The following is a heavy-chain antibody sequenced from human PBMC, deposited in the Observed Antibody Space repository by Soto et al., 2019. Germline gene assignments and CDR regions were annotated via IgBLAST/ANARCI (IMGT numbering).Heavy chain of an antibody. V-gene: IGHV1-46*01. J-gene: IGHJ5*02. D-gene: IGHD3-3*01. CDR2: INPSGGST. Sequence: ASVKVSCKASGYTFTSYYMHWVRQAPGQGLEWMGIINPSGGSTSYAQKFQGRVTMTRDTSTSTVYMDLSSLRPEDTAVYYCARRNRITIFGVVTNEHLFDPWGQGTLVTVSS. CDR1: GYTFTSYY. CDR3: ARRNRITIFGVVTNEHLFDP.